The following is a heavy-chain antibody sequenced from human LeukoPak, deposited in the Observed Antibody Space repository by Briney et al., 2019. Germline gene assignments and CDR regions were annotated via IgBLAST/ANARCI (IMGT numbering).Heavy chain of an antibody. CDR2: ISSSSSYI. D-gene: IGHD3-3*01. V-gene: IGHV3-21*01. CDR1: GFTFSSYS. J-gene: IGHJ6*03. Sequence: GGSLRLSCAASGFTFSSYSMNWVRQAPGKGLEWVSSISSSSSYIYYADSVKGRFTISRDNAKNSLCLQMNSLRAEDTAVYYCARESEYYDFWSGTEDYYYMDVWGKGTTVTVSS. CDR3: ARESEYYDFWSGTEDYYYMDV.